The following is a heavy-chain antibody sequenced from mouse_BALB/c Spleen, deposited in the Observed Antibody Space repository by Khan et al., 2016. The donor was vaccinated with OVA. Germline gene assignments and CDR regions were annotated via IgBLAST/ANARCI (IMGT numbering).Heavy chain of an antibody. CDR3: ATYGSSRRGDWYFDV. CDR2: IWGDGST. Sequence: QVQLKESGPGLVASSQSLSIICTVSGFSLTSYGVSWVRQPPGKGLEWLGVIWGDGSTNYHSALISRLSISKDNSKSQVFLKLNRLQTDDTATYYCATYGSSRRGDWYFDVWGAGTTVTVSS. CDR1: GFSLTSYG. D-gene: IGHD1-1*01. V-gene: IGHV2-3*01. J-gene: IGHJ1*01.